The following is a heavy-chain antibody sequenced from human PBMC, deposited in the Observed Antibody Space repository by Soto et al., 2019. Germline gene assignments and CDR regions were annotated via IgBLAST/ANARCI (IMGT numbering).Heavy chain of an antibody. CDR1: GFIFSSYA. Sequence: TGGSLRLSCAGSGFIFSSYAMNWVRQAPGKGLEWVSSISRSSSYIYYADSVRGRFTISRDNAKNTLHLQMNSLRDEDTAVYYCAKAGGAAGTVDYFDYWGQGTLVTVSS. D-gene: IGHD6-13*01. V-gene: IGHV3-21*01. J-gene: IGHJ4*02. CDR3: AKAGGAAGTVDYFDY. CDR2: ISRSSSYI.